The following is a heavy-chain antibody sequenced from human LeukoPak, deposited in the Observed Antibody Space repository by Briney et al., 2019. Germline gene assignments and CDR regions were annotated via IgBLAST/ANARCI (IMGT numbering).Heavy chain of an antibody. D-gene: IGHD4-23*01. CDR3: ARDRVRRDYGGNFLSQPSNWFDP. J-gene: IGHJ5*02. Sequence: PSETLSLTCTVSGGSISSSNYSWDWIRQPPGKGLEWIGNISYSGSTYYNPSLKSRVTISLDTSKNQFSLKLGSVTAADTAVYYCARDRVRRDYGGNFLSQPSNWFDPWGQGTLVTVSS. CDR1: GGSISSSNYS. CDR2: ISYSGST. V-gene: IGHV4-39*07.